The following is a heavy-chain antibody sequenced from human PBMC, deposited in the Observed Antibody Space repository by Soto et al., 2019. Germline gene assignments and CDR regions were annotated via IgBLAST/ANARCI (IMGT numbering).Heavy chain of an antibody. V-gene: IGHV3-30-3*01. Sequence: LRLSCAASGFTFSSYAMHWVRQAPGKGLEWVAVISYDGSNKYYADSVKGRFTISRDNSKNTLYLQMNSLRAEDTAVYYCARGYRSRDYYYYYGMDVWGQGTTVTVS. CDR3: ARGYRSRDYYYYYGMDV. CDR2: ISYDGSNK. J-gene: IGHJ6*02. D-gene: IGHD5-12*01. CDR1: GFTFSSYA.